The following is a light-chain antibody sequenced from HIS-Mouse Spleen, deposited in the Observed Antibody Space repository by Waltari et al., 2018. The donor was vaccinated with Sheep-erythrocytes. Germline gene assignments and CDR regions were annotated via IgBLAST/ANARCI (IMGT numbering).Light chain of an antibody. Sequence: DIQMTQSPSSLSASVGDRVTITCQASQDISNYLNWYQQKPGKAPKLLIYDASNLETGVPSRFSGSGSGTDFTFTISSLQPEDIATYYCQQYDNLPPSKVTVGGGTKVEIK. CDR2: DAS. J-gene: IGKJ4*01. V-gene: IGKV1-33*01. CDR3: QQYDNLPPSKVT. CDR1: QDISNY.